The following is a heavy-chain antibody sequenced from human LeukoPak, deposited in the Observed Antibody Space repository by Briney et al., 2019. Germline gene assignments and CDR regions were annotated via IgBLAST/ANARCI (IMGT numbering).Heavy chain of an antibody. D-gene: IGHD4-17*01. V-gene: IGHV3-48*03. CDR2: ISSSGTTI. J-gene: IGHJ4*02. CDR1: GFTFSSYE. Sequence: PGGSLRLSCAASGFTFSSYEMNWVRQAPGKGLERLSYISSSGTTIKYADSVKGRFTISRDNAKNSLYLQVNSLRAEDTAVYYCARIMITVTTSDYWGQGTLVTVSS. CDR3: ARIMITVTTSDY.